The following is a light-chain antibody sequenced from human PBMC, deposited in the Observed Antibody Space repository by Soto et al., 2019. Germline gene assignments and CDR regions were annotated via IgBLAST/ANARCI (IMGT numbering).Light chain of an antibody. CDR3: MQGTHWPPT. J-gene: IGKJ1*01. Sequence: DVVMTQSPLSLPVTLGQPASISCRSSHSLVYSDGTAYLSWFQQRPGQSPRRLIYRVSNRDSGVPDRFGGSGSDTDFTLRISRVEAEDVGVYYCMQGTHWPPTFGQGTQVEIK. CDR1: HSLVYSDGTAY. V-gene: IGKV2-30*01. CDR2: RVS.